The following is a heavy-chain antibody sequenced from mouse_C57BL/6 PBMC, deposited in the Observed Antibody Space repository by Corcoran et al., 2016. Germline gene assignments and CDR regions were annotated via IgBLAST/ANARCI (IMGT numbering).Heavy chain of an antibody. CDR1: GYTVTSYG. J-gene: IGHJ4*01. CDR2: IYPRSGNT. Sequence: QVNLQQSGAVLARPGSSVKVCSKSSGYTVTSYGIRWVTHGTGQGLEWIGEIYPRSGNTYYNEKFKSKATLTADKSSSTAYMELRSLTSEDSAVYFCARAYYDYDGVEAREYWGQGTSVTVSS. V-gene: IGHV1-81*01. CDR3: ARAYYDYDGVEAREY. D-gene: IGHD2-4*01.